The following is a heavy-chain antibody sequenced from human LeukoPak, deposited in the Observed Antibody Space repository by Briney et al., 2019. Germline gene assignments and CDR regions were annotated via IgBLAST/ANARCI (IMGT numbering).Heavy chain of an antibody. CDR3: TRDRGQWLVDY. Sequence: SETLSLTCTVPGGSISSGSYYWSWIRQPAGKGLEWIGRIYTSGSTNYNPSLKSRVTISVDTSKNQFSLKLSSVTAADTAVYYCTRDRGQWLVDYWGQGTLVTVSS. D-gene: IGHD6-19*01. CDR1: GGSISSGSYY. V-gene: IGHV4-61*02. CDR2: IYTSGST. J-gene: IGHJ4*02.